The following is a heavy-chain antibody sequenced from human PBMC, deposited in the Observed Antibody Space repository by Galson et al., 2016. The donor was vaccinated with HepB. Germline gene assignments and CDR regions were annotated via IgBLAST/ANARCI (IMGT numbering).Heavy chain of an antibody. J-gene: IGHJ3*02. CDR2: IYFSGST. V-gene: IGHV4-39*01. CDR3: VRHFRQLERRRPEGSAFDI. D-gene: IGHD1-1*01. Sequence: SETLSLTCTVSNGSLSTNKYYWGWIRQPPGKGLDWIGSIYFSGSTYYNASLKSRVTTSIDTSKNQFSLKLSSVTAADTAVYYCVRHFRQLERRRPEGSAFDIWGQGTMVTVSS. CDR1: NGSLSTNKYY.